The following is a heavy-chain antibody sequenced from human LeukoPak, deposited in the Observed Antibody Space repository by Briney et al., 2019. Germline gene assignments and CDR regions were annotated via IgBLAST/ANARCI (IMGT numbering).Heavy chain of an antibody. CDR1: GGSVSSGSYY. CDR2: IYYSGST. V-gene: IGHV4-61*01. J-gene: IGHJ4*02. Sequence: TSETLSLTCTVSGGSVSSGSYYWGWIRQPPGKGLEWIGYIYYSGSTNYNPSLKSRVTISVDTSKNQFSLKLSSVTAADTAVYYCARASIAARVLDYWGQGTLVTVSS. CDR3: ARASIAARVLDY. D-gene: IGHD6-6*01.